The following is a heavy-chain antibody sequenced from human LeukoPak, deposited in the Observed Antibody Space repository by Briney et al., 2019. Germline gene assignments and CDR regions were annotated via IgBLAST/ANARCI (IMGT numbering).Heavy chain of an antibody. Sequence: PGGSLRLSCAASGFLFSSYAMSWVRQAPGKGLEWVSAISSSGGRTYYADSVKGRFTISRDNSKNTLYLQMNSLRAEDTAVYYCAKGYCSGGSCYSGLFDYWGQGTLVTVSS. CDR1: GFLFSSYA. CDR3: AKGYCSGGSCYSGLFDY. J-gene: IGHJ4*02. D-gene: IGHD2-15*01. CDR2: ISSSGGRT. V-gene: IGHV3-23*01.